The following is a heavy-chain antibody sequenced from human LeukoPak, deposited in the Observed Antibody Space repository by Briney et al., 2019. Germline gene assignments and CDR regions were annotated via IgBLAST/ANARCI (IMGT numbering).Heavy chain of an antibody. Sequence: GGSLRLSCAASGFTFSNSNMHWVRQAPGKGLEWVSAIGGRGVSTPYADSVRGRFTISRDNSKHTLYLQMNSLRAEDTAVYYCAKAASGNWNDVSDYWGQGTLVTVSS. CDR3: AKAASGNWNDVSDY. CDR1: GFTFSNSN. D-gene: IGHD1-1*01. V-gene: IGHV3-23*01. CDR2: IGGRGVST. J-gene: IGHJ4*02.